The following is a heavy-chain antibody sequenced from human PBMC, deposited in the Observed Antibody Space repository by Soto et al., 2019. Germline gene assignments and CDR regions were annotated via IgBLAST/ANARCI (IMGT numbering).Heavy chain of an antibody. CDR1: GFTFSYS. J-gene: IGHJ4*02. Sequence: QVQLVEAGGGVVQPGRSLRLSCAASGFTFSYSMHWVRQAPGKGLEWVAIISDDGKKTIYADSVKGRFTISRANSRDNLSLQMNNLRPDDTAVYYCARGSYNWNDFPFGLWGQGTLVTVSS. CDR3: ARGSYNWNDFPFGL. CDR2: ISDDGKKT. D-gene: IGHD1-1*01. V-gene: IGHV3-30*04.